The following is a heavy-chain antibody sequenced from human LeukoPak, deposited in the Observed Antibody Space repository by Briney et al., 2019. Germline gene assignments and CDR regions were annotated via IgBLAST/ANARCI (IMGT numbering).Heavy chain of an antibody. Sequence: SETLSLTCTVSGGSISSSSYYWGWIRQPPGKGLEWIGSIYYSGSTYYNPSLKSRVTISVDTSKNQFSLKLSSVTAADTAVYYCVREPPSAGGNSRWFDPWGQGTLVTVSS. V-gene: IGHV4-39*07. D-gene: IGHD4-23*01. CDR2: IYYSGST. CDR3: VREPPSAGGNSRWFDP. CDR1: GGSISSSSYY. J-gene: IGHJ5*02.